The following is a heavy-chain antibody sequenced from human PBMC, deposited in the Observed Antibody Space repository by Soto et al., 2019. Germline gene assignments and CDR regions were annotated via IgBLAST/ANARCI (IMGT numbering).Heavy chain of an antibody. J-gene: IGHJ4*02. D-gene: IGHD1-1*01. Sequence: EVHLLESGGDLVQRGGSLRLSCAASGFIFSNYAMSWVRQAPGKGLEWVSALSASGATTYYPDSVKGRFTVSRDNSKDTLYLQMISLRAEDTAVYYCTKGGIPRRYNIPKVDFDYWGQGSLVTVSS. V-gene: IGHV3-23*01. CDR1: GFIFSNYA. CDR3: TKGGIPRRYNIPKVDFDY. CDR2: LSASGATT.